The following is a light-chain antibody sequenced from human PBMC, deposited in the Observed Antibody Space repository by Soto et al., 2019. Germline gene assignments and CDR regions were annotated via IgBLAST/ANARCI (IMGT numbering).Light chain of an antibody. CDR2: DVS. CDR1: SSAVGGYTY. V-gene: IGLV2-14*03. J-gene: IGLJ3*02. Sequence: QSALIQPASVSGSPGQSVTISCTGTSSAVGGYTYVSWYQQHPGKAPKLMIFDVSNRPSGVANRFSGSKSGNTASLTISRLQAEDEDEYYCSSYTGSTFVLFGGGTKLTVL. CDR3: SSYTGSTFVL.